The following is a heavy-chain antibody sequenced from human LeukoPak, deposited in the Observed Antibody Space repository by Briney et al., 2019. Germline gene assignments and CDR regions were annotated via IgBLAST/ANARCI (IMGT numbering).Heavy chain of an antibody. CDR3: ARETAYDTTGHDS. D-gene: IGHD1-1*01. Sequence: GGSLRLSCAASGFKFSDYYMSWIRQAPGKGLECVSYISSSGSAKYYADSVKGRFSISRDNAKNSLYLQMNSLRADDTGVYYCARETAYDTTGHDSWGQGTLVTVSS. J-gene: IGHJ5*02. V-gene: IGHV3-11*04. CDR1: GFKFSDYY. CDR2: ISSSGSAK.